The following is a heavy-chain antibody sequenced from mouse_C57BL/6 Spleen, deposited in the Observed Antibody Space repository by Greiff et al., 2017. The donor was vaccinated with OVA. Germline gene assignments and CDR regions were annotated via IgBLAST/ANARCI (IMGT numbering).Heavy chain of an antibody. CDR3: ASTSWDGYAMDY. D-gene: IGHD4-1*01. CDR2: IWSGGST. CDR1: GFSLTSYG. J-gene: IGHJ4*01. V-gene: IGHV2-2*01. Sequence: VQLQESGPGLVQPSQSLSITCTVSGFSLTSYGVHWVRQSPGKGLEWLGVIWSGGSTDYNAAFISRLSISKDNSKSQVFLKMNSLQADDTAIYYCASTSWDGYAMDYWGQGTSVTVSS.